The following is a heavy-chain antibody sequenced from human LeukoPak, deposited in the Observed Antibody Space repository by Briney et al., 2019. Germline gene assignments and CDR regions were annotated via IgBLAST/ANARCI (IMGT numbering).Heavy chain of an antibody. CDR2: ISYDGSNE. V-gene: IGHV3-30*04. CDR1: GFTFSSYV. J-gene: IGHJ6*03. Sequence: GRSLRLSCAASGFTFSSYVMHWVRQAPGKGLEWVAIISYDGSNEYYADSVKGRFTISRDNAKNSLYLQMDSLRAEDTAVYYCARDSMTTVTTRDYYYMDVWGKGTTVTISS. CDR3: ARDSMTTVTTRDYYYMDV. D-gene: IGHD4-17*01.